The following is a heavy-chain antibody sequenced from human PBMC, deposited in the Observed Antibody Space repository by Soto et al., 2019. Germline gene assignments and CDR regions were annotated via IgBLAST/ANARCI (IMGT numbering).Heavy chain of an antibody. Sequence: VQLLESGGGLVQPGGSLRLSCGASGFNFRLYPMAWVRQAPGKGLEWVSSISGSGGSTFYADSVKGRFTISRDNSKNTLYLQMDTLRAGDSAVYYCAKAHTFRFYYFTGGDYWGQGTLVTVSS. V-gene: IGHV3-23*01. CDR2: ISGSGGST. CDR3: AKAHTFRFYYFTGGDY. CDR1: GFNFRLYP. J-gene: IGHJ4*02. D-gene: IGHD3-22*01.